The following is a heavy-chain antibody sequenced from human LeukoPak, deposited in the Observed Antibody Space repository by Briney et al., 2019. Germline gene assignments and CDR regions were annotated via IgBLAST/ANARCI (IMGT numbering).Heavy chain of an antibody. CDR3: ASLYYYDSSGYYYYYGMDV. D-gene: IGHD3-22*01. J-gene: IGHJ6*02. CDR1: GYTFTSYY. Sequence: ASVKVSCKASGYTFTSYYMHWVRQAPGQGLEWMGIINPSGGSTSYAQKFQGRVTMTRDTSTSTVYMELSSLRSDDTAVYYCASLYYYDSSGYYYYYGMDVWGQGTTVTVSS. CDR2: INPSGGST. V-gene: IGHV1-46*01.